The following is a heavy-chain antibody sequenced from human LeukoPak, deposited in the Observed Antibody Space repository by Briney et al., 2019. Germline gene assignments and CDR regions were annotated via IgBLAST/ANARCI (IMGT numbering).Heavy chain of an antibody. CDR2: LQYRGST. D-gene: IGHD3-10*01. V-gene: IGHV4-39*07. Sequence: SETLSLTCSVSGGSISSSSSYWGWIRQSPGKGLEWIGSLQYRGSTYYNPSLKSRVTISVDTSKNQFSLKLSSVTAADTAVYYCARNTVRGPLRGDYWGQGTLVTVSS. CDR3: ARNTVRGPLRGDY. J-gene: IGHJ4*02. CDR1: GGSISSSSSY.